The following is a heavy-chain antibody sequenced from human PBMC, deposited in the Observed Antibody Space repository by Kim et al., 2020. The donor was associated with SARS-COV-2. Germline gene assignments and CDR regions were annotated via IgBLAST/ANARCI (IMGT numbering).Heavy chain of an antibody. J-gene: IGHJ5*02. CDR1: GGSISSSSYY. D-gene: IGHD6-19*01. Sequence: SETLSLTCTVSGGSISSSSYYWGWIRQPPGKGLEWIGSIYYSGSTYYNPSLKSRVTISVDTSKNQFSLKLSSVTAADTAVYYCARHTFFIGSIWQWLDGWFDPWGQGTLVTVSS. CDR3: ARHTFFIGSIWQWLDGWFDP. V-gene: IGHV4-39*01. CDR2: IYYSGST.